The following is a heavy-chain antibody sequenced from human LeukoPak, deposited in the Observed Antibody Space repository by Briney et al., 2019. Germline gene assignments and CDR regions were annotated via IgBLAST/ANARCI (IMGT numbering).Heavy chain of an antibody. J-gene: IGHJ4*02. CDR3: AKDLAITIYNYFDY. CDR2: IRYDGSNK. Sequence: GGSLRLSCAASGFTFGSYGMHWVRQAPGKGLEWVAFIRYDGSNKYYADSVKGRFTISRDNSKNTLYLRMNSLRAEDTAVYYCAKDLAITIYNYFDYWGQGTLVTVSS. V-gene: IGHV3-30*02. D-gene: IGHD3-9*01. CDR1: GFTFGSYG.